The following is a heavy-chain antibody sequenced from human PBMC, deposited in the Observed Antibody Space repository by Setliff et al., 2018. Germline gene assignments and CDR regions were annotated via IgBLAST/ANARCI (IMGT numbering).Heavy chain of an antibody. Sequence: PGGSLRLSCAASGFTFSDYYMSWIRQPPGKGLEWVSYVSSSSIYMFYADSVKGRFTISRDNAENSLYLQMNSLRAEDTAVYYCAKRDYYDSSGYLLPYMDVWGKGTTVTVSS. CDR3: AKRDYYDSSGYLLPYMDV. V-gene: IGHV3-11*03. CDR1: GFTFSDYY. D-gene: IGHD3-22*01. J-gene: IGHJ6*03. CDR2: VSSSSIYM.